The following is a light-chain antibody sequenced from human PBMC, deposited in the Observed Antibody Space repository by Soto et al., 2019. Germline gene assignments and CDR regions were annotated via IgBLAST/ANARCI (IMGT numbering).Light chain of an antibody. CDR1: QIVSTTY. CDR2: GSS. Sequence: EIVLTQSPGTLPLSPGERATLSCRASQIVSTTYLAWYQQKPGQAPRLLIYGSSSGAPGIPDRFSGSGSGTDFTLTISRLEPEDFAVYYCQQYGTSPMYTFGQGTKLEI. CDR3: QQYGTSPMYT. V-gene: IGKV3-20*01. J-gene: IGKJ2*01.